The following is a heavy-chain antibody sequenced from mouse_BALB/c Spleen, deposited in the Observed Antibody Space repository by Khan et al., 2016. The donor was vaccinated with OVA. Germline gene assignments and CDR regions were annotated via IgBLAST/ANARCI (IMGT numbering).Heavy chain of an antibody. Sequence: VELVESGPGLVAPSQSLSISCTVSGFSLTSYGVHWVRQPPGKGLEWLGVIWAGGSTTYNSALMSRLSISKDNSKSQVFLKMNSLQADDSAMYYCARLEDKWGQGTTLTVSS. V-gene: IGHV2-9*02. CDR3: ARLEDK. J-gene: IGHJ2*01. CDR2: IWAGGST. CDR1: GFSLTSYG.